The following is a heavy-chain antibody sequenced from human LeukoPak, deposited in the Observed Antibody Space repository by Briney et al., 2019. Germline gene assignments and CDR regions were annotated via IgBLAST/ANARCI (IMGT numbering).Heavy chain of an antibody. CDR2: ISSSSSYI. V-gene: IGHV3-21*01. CDR3: ARDRDTSNRPGRFDY. D-gene: IGHD3-9*01. CDR1: GFTFSSYS. Sequence: GGSLRLSCAASGFTFSSYSMNWVRQAPGKGLEWVSSISSSSSYIYYADSVKGRFTISGDNAKNSLYLQMNSLRAEDTAVYYCARDRDTSNRPGRFDYWGKGTTVTVSS. J-gene: IGHJ6*04.